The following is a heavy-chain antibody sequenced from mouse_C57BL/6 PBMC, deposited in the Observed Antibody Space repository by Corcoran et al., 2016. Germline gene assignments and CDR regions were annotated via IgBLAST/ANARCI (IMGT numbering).Heavy chain of an antibody. CDR3: ARHEDWDGYYGFSAWFAY. Sequence: QVQLQQSGAELVKPGASVKLSCKASGYTFTEYTIHWVKQRSGQGLEWIGWFYPGSGSIKYNEKFKDKATLTADKSSSTVYMELSRLTSEDSAVYFCARHEDWDGYYGFSAWFAYWGQGTLVTVYA. CDR2: FYPGSGSI. V-gene: IGHV1-62-2*01. CDR1: GYTFTEYT. J-gene: IGHJ3*01. D-gene: IGHD2-3*01.